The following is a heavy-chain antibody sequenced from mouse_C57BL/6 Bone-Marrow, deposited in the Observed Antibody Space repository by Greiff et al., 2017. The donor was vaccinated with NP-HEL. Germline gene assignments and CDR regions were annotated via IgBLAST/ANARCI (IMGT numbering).Heavy chain of an antibody. Sequence: EVQLQQSGAELVRPGASVKLSCTASGFNIKDDYMHWVKQRPEQGLEWIGWIDPENGATEYASKFQGKATITADTSSNTAYLQLSSLTSEDTAVYYCTTYDGYHHYFDYWGQGTTLTVSS. D-gene: IGHD2-3*01. J-gene: IGHJ2*01. CDR2: IDPENGAT. CDR3: TTYDGYHHYFDY. CDR1: GFNIKDDY. V-gene: IGHV14-4*01.